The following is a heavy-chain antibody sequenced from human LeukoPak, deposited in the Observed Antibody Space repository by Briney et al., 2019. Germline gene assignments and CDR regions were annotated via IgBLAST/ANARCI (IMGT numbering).Heavy chain of an antibody. D-gene: IGHD1-26*01. CDR1: GFTFSSYW. CDR2: IKQDGSEK. CDR3: ARDGVGATTLY. V-gene: IGHV3-7*01. J-gene: IGHJ4*02. Sequence: PGGSLRLSCAASGFTFSSYWMSWVRQAPGRGLEWVANIKQDGSEKYYVDSVKGRFTISRDNAKNSLYLQMNSLRAEDTAVYYCARDGVGATTLYWGQGTLVTVSS.